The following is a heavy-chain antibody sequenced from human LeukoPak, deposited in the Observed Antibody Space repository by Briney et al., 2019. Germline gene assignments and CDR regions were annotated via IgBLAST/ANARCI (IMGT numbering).Heavy chain of an antibody. Sequence: PGGSLRLSCAASGFTFRTYNMNWVRQAPGKGLEWVSFISKTSSNLYYGGSVSGRFTISRDNAKNSIYLQMTSLSAEDTAVYYCVRGDGDLFDFWGQGTLVSVSS. J-gene: IGHJ4*02. V-gene: IGHV3-21*06. CDR3: VRGDGDLFDF. CDR2: ISKTSSNL. CDR1: GFTFRTYN. D-gene: IGHD4-17*01.